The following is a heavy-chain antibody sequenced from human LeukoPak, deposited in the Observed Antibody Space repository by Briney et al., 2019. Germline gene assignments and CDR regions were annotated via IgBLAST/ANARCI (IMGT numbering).Heavy chain of an antibody. CDR1: NYTYTSYG. J-gene: IGHJ6*03. D-gene: IGHD2-8*01. V-gene: IGHV1-18*01. CDR2: ITTFSGET. Sequence: ASVKVSRKASNYTYTSYGIHWVRQAPGQGLEWVGWITTFSGETKYAQKLQDRVTMTTDTSTSTAYMELGSLRSDDTAVYYCARGTINGRDFYYMDVWGRGTTVIVSS. CDR3: ARGTINGRDFYYMDV.